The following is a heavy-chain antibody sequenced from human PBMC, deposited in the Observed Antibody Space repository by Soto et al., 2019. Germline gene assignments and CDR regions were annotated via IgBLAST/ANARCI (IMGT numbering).Heavy chain of an antibody. CDR3: ARDGELTPGSYYMDV. CDR2: IYYSGST. Sequence: SETLSLTCTVSGGSISSGGYYWSWIRQHPGKGLEWIGYIYYSGSTYYNPSLKSRVTISVDTSKNQFSLKLSSVTAADTAVYYCARDGELTPGSYYMDVWGKGTTVTVS. J-gene: IGHJ6*03. D-gene: IGHD2-21*01. V-gene: IGHV4-31*03. CDR1: GGSISSGGYY.